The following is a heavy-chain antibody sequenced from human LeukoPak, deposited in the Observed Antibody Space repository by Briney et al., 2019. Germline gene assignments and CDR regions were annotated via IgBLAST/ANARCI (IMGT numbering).Heavy chain of an antibody. CDR1: GGSISSYY. V-gene: IGHV4-59*01. J-gene: IGHJ3*02. D-gene: IGHD3-22*01. Sequence: SETLSLTCTVSGGSISSYYWSWIRQPPGKGLEWIGYIYYSGSTNYNPSLKSRVTISVDTSKNQFSLKLSSVTAADTAVYYCARGRGYYYDSSGYYYVGNAFDIWGQGTMVTVSS. CDR3: ARGRGYYYDSSGYYYVGNAFDI. CDR2: IYYSGST.